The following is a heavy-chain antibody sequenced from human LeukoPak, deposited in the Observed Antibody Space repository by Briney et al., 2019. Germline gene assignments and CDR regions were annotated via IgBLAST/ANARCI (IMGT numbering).Heavy chain of an antibody. CDR1: GFTFDDYA. J-gene: IGHJ6*02. D-gene: IGHD1-7*01. Sequence: GGSLRLSCAASGFTFDDYAMHWVRQAPGKGLEWVSGISWNSGSIGYADSVKGRFTISRDNAKNSLYLQMNSLRAEDTAVYYCASGESITGTTYYYYYGMDVWGQGTTVTVSS. V-gene: IGHV3-9*01. CDR3: ASGESITGTTYYYYYGMDV. CDR2: ISWNSGSI.